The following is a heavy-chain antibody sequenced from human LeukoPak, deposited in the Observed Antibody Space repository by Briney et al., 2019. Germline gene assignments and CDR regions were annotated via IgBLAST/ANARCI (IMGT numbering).Heavy chain of an antibody. Sequence: PGGSLRLSCAASGFTFSSYEMNWVRQAPGKGLEWISYVTSTGGTTYYADSVEGRFTISRDNAKNSLYLQMNSLRAEDTAVYYCAREGGSKNWFDPWGQGTLVTVSS. CDR2: VTSTGGTT. V-gene: IGHV3-48*03. CDR1: GFTFSSYE. D-gene: IGHD1-26*01. J-gene: IGHJ5*02. CDR3: AREGGSKNWFDP.